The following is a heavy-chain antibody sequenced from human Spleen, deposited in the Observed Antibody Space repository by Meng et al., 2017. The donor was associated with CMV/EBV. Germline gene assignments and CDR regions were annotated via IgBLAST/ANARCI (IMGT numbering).Heavy chain of an antibody. CDR3: ARGTSTDQAFDY. CDR1: GYTFTAHY. Sequence: ASVKVSCKASGYTFTAHYFHWVRQAPGQGLEWMGWIHPHRGDTNYAQQFQGRVTLTRDTSINTGYMELTRLTSDDTAVYYCARGTSTDQAFDYWGQGTLVTVSS. CDR2: IHPHRGDT. J-gene: IGHJ4*02. V-gene: IGHV1-2*02. D-gene: IGHD4-17*01.